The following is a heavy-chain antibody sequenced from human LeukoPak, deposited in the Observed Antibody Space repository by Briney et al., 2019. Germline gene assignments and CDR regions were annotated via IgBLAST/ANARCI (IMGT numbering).Heavy chain of an antibody. CDR1: GFSLRTSGMC. D-gene: IGHD2-2*01. Sequence: SGPALVKPTQTLTLTCTFSGFSLRTSGMCVSWIRQPPGKALEWLARIDWDDDKYYGTSLKTRLTISKDTSKNQVVLTMTNMDPVDTATYYCARSTSLTYYYYYMDVWGKGTTVTVSS. V-gene: IGHV2-70*11. CDR2: IDWDDDK. CDR3: ARSTSLTYYYYYMDV. J-gene: IGHJ6*03.